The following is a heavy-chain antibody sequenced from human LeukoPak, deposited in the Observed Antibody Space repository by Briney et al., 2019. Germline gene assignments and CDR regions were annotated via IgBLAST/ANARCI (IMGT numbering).Heavy chain of an antibody. J-gene: IGHJ4*02. CDR1: GFTFSSYA. CDR3: ASIVYSGYDSNDY. V-gene: IGHV3-21*01. D-gene: IGHD5-12*01. CDR2: ISSSSSYI. Sequence: GSLRLSCAASGFTFSSYAMHWVRQAPGKGLEWVSSISSSSSYIYYADSVKGRFTISRDNAKNSLYLQMNSLRAEDTAVYYCASIVYSGYDSNDYWGQGTLVTVSS.